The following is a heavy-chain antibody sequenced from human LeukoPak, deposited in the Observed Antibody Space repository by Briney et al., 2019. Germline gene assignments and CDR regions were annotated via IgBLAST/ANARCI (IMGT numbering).Heavy chain of an antibody. Sequence: SETLSLTCTVSGGSISSSSYYXXWIRQPPGKGLEWIXXIYYSGSTYYNPSLKSRVTISVDTSKNQFSLKLSSVTAADTAVYYCARHRAYYYDSNPWFDPWGQGTLVTVSS. CDR1: GGSISSSSYY. J-gene: IGHJ5*02. CDR2: IYYSGST. D-gene: IGHD3-22*01. V-gene: IGHV4-39*01. CDR3: ARHRAYYYDSNPWFDP.